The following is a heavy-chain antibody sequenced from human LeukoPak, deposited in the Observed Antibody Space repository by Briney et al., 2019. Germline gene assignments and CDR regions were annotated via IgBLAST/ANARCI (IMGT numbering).Heavy chain of an antibody. D-gene: IGHD5-18*01. Sequence: SVKVSCKASGGTFSSYAISWVRQAPRRGLEWMGGIIPIFGTANYAQKFQGRVTITTDESTSTAYMALSSLRSEDTAVYYCARGLTAMPIFDYWGQGTLVTVSS. J-gene: IGHJ4*02. CDR2: IIPIFGTA. CDR1: GGTFSSYA. V-gene: IGHV1-69*05. CDR3: ARGLTAMPIFDY.